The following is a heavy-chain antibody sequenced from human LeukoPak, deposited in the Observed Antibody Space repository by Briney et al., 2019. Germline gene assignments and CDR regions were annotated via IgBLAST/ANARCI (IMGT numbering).Heavy chain of an antibody. J-gene: IGHJ4*02. Sequence: GGSLRLSCAASGFTFSSYAMSWVRQAPGKGLEWVSAISGSGGGTYYADSVKGRLTISRDNSKNTLYLQMNSLRAEDTAVYYCARGGSYFDYWGQGTLVTVSS. CDR1: GFTFSSYA. D-gene: IGHD1-26*01. V-gene: IGHV3-23*01. CDR3: ARGGSYFDY. CDR2: ISGSGGGT.